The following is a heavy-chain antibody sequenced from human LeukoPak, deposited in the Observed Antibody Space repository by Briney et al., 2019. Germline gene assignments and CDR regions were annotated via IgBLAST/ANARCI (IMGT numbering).Heavy chain of an antibody. CDR2: IYYSGST. D-gene: IGHD6-13*01. Sequence: LSETLSLTCTVSGGSISSYYWSWIRQPPGKGLEWIGYIYYSGSTNYNPSLKSRVTISVDTSKNQFSLKLSSVTAADTAVYYCARAGIAAAGTYGAFDIWGQGTMVTVSS. J-gene: IGHJ3*02. CDR3: ARAGIAAAGTYGAFDI. CDR1: GGSISSYY. V-gene: IGHV4-59*01.